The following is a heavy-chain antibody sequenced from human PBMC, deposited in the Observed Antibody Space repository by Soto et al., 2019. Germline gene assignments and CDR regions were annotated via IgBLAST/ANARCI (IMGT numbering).Heavy chain of an antibody. CDR3: AKVGVATDGDYI. CDR1: RFNISNHA. D-gene: IGHD3-3*01. Sequence: PGGSLRLSCAVSRFNISNHAMTWVRQAPGEGLEWVAVISGGGQSTHYVDSVKGRFTISRDNSKNMVFLQMNSLRIEDTALYFCAKVGVATDGDYIWGQGTVVTVSS. CDR2: ISGGGQST. J-gene: IGHJ4*02. V-gene: IGHV3-23*01.